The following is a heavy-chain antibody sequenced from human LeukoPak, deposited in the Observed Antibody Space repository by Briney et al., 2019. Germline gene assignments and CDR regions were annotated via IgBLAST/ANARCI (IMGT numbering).Heavy chain of an antibody. J-gene: IGHJ4*02. V-gene: IGHV3-23*01. CDR3: AKYETYYYDSSGYYYLDY. CDR1: GFTFSSYA. CDR2: ISGSGGST. D-gene: IGHD3-22*01. Sequence: SGGSLRLSCAASGFTFSSYAMSWVRQAPGKGLEWVSAISGSGGSTYYADSVKGRFTISRDNSKNTLYLQMNSLRAEDTAVYYCAKYETYYYDSSGYYYLDYWGQGTLVTVSS.